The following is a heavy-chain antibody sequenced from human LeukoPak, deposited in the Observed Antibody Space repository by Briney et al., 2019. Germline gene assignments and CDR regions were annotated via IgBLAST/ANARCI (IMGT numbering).Heavy chain of an antibody. V-gene: IGHV1-2*02. Sequence: GASVKVSCKASGYTFTGYYMHWVRQAPGQGLEWMGWINPNSGGTNYAQKLQGRVTMTRDTSISTAYMELSRLRSDDTAVYYCAGHYYDSSGYSDYWGQGTLVTVSS. J-gene: IGHJ4*02. D-gene: IGHD3-22*01. CDR2: INPNSGGT. CDR3: AGHYYDSSGYSDY. CDR1: GYTFTGYY.